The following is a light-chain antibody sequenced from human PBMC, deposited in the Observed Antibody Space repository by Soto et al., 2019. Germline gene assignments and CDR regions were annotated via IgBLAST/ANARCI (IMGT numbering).Light chain of an antibody. CDR1: RRVNNY. CDR3: QQSYIVPDT. Sequence: DIRMTQSPSSLSASVGDKITITCRTSRRVNNYLNWYQQKPGKAPKLLIYGASSLQSGVPSRFSGGGSETDFTLTISNVQPEAFATYFCQQSYIVPDTFGPGTTVTIK. V-gene: IGKV1-39*01. J-gene: IGKJ3*01. CDR2: GAS.